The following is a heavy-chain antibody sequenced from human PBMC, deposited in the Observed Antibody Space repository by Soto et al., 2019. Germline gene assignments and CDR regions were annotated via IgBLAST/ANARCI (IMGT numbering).Heavy chain of an antibody. CDR1: GFTFSTYA. J-gene: IGHJ4*02. Sequence: PGGSLRLSCAASGFTFSTYALTWVRQAPGKGLEWVSAISPNGRNTYYIDSVKGRFTISRDNSKNSLYLQMNSLRAEDTAVYYCARDSGYSYGPLDYWGQGTLVTVSS. CDR3: ARDSGYSYGPLDY. V-gene: IGHV3-23*01. D-gene: IGHD5-18*01. CDR2: ISPNGRNT.